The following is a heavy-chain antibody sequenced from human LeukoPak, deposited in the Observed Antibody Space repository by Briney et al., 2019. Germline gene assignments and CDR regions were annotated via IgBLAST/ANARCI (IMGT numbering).Heavy chain of an antibody. J-gene: IGHJ4*02. CDR1: GGSISNYY. CDR2: INHSGST. D-gene: IGHD5-18*01. Sequence: PSETLSLTCSVSGGSISNYYWSWIRQPPGKGLEWIGEINHSGSTNYNPSLKSRVTISVDTSKNQFSLKLSSVTAADTAVYYCAGGTARTAIDYWGQGTLVTVSS. CDR3: AGGTARTAIDY. V-gene: IGHV4-34*01.